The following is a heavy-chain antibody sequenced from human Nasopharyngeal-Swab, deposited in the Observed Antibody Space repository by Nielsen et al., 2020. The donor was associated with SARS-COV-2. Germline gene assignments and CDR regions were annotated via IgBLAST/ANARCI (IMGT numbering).Heavy chain of an antibody. V-gene: IGHV4-30-4*01. J-gene: IGHJ5*02. CDR3: ARAAVRITIFGVVKDWFDP. CDR2: IYYSGST. D-gene: IGHD3-3*01. Sequence: WIRQPPGTGLEWIGYIYYSGSTYYNPSLKSRVTISVDTSKNQFSLKLSSVTAADTAVYYCARAAVRITIFGVVKDWFDPWGQGTLVTVSS.